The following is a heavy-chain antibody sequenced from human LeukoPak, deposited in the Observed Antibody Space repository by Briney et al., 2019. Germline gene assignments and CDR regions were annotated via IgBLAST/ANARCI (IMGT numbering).Heavy chain of an antibody. D-gene: IGHD3-9*01. CDR1: GFTFTNYA. V-gene: IGHV3-23*01. Sequence: GGSLRLSCVASGFTFTNYAMSWVRQAPGKGLEWVSAITGSDGSSYYADSVKGRFTISRDNSKNTLYLQVNSLRAEDTAVYYCAKWGDYDILTGYYVPDYWGQGTLVTVSS. CDR3: AKWGDYDILTGYYVPDY. J-gene: IGHJ4*02. CDR2: ITGSDGSS.